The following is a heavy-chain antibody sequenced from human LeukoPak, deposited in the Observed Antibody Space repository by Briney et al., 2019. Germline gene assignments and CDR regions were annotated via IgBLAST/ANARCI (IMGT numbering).Heavy chain of an antibody. V-gene: IGHV4-39*07. Sequence: PSETLSLTCTVSGGSISSSSYYWGWIRQPPGKGLEWIGSIYYSGSTYYNPSLKSRVTISVDTSKNQFSLKLSSVTAADTAVYYCARGEGSWNDDPPDYWGQGTLVTVSS. CDR1: GGSISSSSYY. CDR2: IYYSGST. D-gene: IGHD1-1*01. J-gene: IGHJ4*02. CDR3: ARGEGSWNDDPPDY.